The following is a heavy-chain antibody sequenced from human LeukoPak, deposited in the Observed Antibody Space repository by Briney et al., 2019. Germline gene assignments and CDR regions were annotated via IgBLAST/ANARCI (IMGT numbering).Heavy chain of an antibody. Sequence: GRSLRLSCTASGFTFGDYIMIWFRQALGKGREWVGFIRTKSSGGTTEYAASAKGRFTISRDDSKSITYLQMNSLETEDTAVYYCARVSRSAVAVYYYYMDVWGKGTTDIVSS. J-gene: IGHJ6*03. CDR3: ARVSRSAVAVYYYYMDV. V-gene: IGHV3-49*03. CDR2: IRTKSSGGTT. CDR1: GFTFGDYI. D-gene: IGHD6-19*01.